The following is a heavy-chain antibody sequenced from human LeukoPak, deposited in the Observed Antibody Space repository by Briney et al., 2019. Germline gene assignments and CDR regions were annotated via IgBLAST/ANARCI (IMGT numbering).Heavy chain of an antibody. J-gene: IGHJ4*02. D-gene: IGHD3-10*01. CDR1: GGSISSSSHY. Sequence: SETLSLTCTVSGGSISSSSHYWGWIRQPPGKGLEWIGSIYYSGSTYYNPSLKSRVTISVDTSKNQFSLKLSSVTAADTAVYYCASPGGYGVRGVIRYWGQGTLVTVSS. V-gene: IGHV4-39*01. CDR2: IYYSGST. CDR3: ASPGGYGVRGVIRY.